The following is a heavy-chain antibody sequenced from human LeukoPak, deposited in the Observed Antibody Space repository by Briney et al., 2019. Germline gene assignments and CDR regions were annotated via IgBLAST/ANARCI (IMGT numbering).Heavy chain of an antibody. Sequence: GGSLRLSCAASGFTFGSYAMSWVRQAPGKGLEWVSSISGSGNTAYYADSVKGRFTLSRDNSKSTLYLQMNSLRAEDTAVYYCAKQAGYSGSYSNYWGQGTLVTFSS. J-gene: IGHJ4*02. CDR1: GFTFGSYA. V-gene: IGHV3-23*01. D-gene: IGHD1-26*01. CDR3: AKQAGYSGSYSNY. CDR2: ISGSGNTA.